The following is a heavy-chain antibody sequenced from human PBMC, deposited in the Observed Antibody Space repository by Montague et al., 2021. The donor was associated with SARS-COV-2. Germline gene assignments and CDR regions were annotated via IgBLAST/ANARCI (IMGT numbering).Heavy chain of an antibody. Sequence: SLRLSCAASGFRFSDYAMIWLRQAPGKGLEWTSSNSGTGVDTHYADSVKGRFTISRDNSKSTLYLRMNSLRVDDTAVYYCARGGLDYYDYTMDVWGKGTTVTV. V-gene: IGHV3-23*01. J-gene: IGHJ6*03. CDR3: ARGGLDYYDYTMDV. CDR1: GFRFSDYA. CDR2: NSGTGVDT.